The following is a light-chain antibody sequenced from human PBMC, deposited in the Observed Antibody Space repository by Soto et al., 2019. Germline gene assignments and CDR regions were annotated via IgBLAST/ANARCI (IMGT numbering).Light chain of an antibody. CDR1: SGHSSYA. CDR3: QTWGTGIQV. Sequence: VLTQSPSASASLGASVKLTCTLSSGHSSYAIAWHQQQPEKGPRYLIKLNSDGSHSKGDGIPDRFSGSSSGAVRYLTISSLQSEDEADYYCQTWGTGIQVFGGGTKLTVL. J-gene: IGLJ3*02. CDR2: LNSDGSH. V-gene: IGLV4-69*01.